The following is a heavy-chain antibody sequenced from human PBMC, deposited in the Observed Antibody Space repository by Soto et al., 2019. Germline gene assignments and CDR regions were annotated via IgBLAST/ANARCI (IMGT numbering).Heavy chain of an antibody. CDR3: AKAYDSSGYLLQH. CDR2: ISYDGSNK. CDR1: GFTFSSYG. J-gene: IGHJ1*01. V-gene: IGHV3-30*18. Sequence: GGSLRLSCAASGFTFSSYGMHWVRQAPGKGLEWVAVISYDGSNKYYADSVKGRFTISRDNSKNTLYLQMNSLRAEDTAVYYCAKAYDSSGYLLQHWGQGTLVTVTS. D-gene: IGHD3-22*01.